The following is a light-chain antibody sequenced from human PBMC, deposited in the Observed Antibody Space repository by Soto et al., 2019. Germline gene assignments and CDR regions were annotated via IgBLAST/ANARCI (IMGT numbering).Light chain of an antibody. Sequence: EIVMTQSPATLSMSPGERATLSCRASQSVSNNLAWYQQKPGQAPRLLIYDASNRATGIPARFSGSGSGTDFTLTISSLEPEDFAVYYCQQRSNWPRFTFGQGTKVDIK. CDR1: QSVSNN. J-gene: IGKJ3*01. CDR2: DAS. V-gene: IGKV3-11*01. CDR3: QQRSNWPRFT.